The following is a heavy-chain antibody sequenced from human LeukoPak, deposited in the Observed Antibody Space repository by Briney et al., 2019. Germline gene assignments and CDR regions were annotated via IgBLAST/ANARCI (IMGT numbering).Heavy chain of an antibody. CDR2: ISSSGSTI. CDR1: GFTFSSYE. D-gene: IGHD2-15*01. CDR3: ARDGCSGGSCWFDY. J-gene: IGHJ4*02. Sequence: GGSLRLSCAASGFTFSSYEMNWVRWAPAKGLEWVSYISSSGSTIYYADSVKGRFTISRDNAKDSLYLQMNSLRAEDTAVYYCARDGCSGGSCWFDYWGQGTLVTVSS. V-gene: IGHV3-48*03.